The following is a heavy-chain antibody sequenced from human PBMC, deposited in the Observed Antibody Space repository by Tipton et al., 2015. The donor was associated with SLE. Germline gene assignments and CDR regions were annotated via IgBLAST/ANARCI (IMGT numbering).Heavy chain of an antibody. Sequence: GSLRLSCAASGFIFSDHYMDWVRQAPGKGLEWVGRTRNKVNSHTTEYAASVKGRFTISRDDSENSLYLQMNSLKTEDTAVYYCVASGYDYRHFDYLGQGILVTVSS. D-gene: IGHD5-12*01. CDR2: TRNKVNSHTT. V-gene: IGHV3-72*01. CDR1: GFIFSDHY. CDR3: VASGYDYRHFDY. J-gene: IGHJ4*02.